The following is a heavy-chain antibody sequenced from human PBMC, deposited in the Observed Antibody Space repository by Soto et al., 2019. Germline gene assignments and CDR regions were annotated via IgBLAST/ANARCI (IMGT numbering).Heavy chain of an antibody. CDR1: GYTFTGYY. J-gene: IGHJ6*02. CDR3: ARDPQAVVLRYSDPTLYYGMDV. D-gene: IGHD3-9*01. Sequence: ASVKVSCKASGYTFTGYYMHWVRQAPGQGLEWMGWINPNSGGTNYAQKFQGRITMTRDTSISTAYMELSRLRSDDTAVYYCARDPQAVVLRYSDPTLYYGMDVWGQGTTVTVSS. CDR2: INPNSGGT. V-gene: IGHV1-2*02.